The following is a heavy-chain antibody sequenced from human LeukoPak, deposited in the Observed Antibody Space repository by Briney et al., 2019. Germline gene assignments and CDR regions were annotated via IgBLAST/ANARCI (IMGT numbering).Heavy chain of an antibody. V-gene: IGHV4-39*07. Sequence: SETLSLTCTISGGSVSDYYWGWIRQPPGKGLEWIGSIYYSGSTYYNPSLKSRVTISVDTSKNQFSLKLSSVTAADTAVYYCARYGGSGWLYFDYWGQGTLVTVSS. CDR2: IYYSGST. J-gene: IGHJ4*02. CDR3: ARYGGSGWLYFDY. D-gene: IGHD6-19*01. CDR1: GGSVSDYY.